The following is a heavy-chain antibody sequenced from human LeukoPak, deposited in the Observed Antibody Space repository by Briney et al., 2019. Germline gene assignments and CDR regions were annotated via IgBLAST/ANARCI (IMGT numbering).Heavy chain of an antibody. J-gene: IGHJ4*02. CDR2: INPNSGGT. CDR1: GYTFNGYY. CDR3: ATSSGWKSNIDY. V-gene: IGHV1-2*02. Sequence: ASVKVSCKAAGYTFNGYYIHWVRQAPGQGLEWRGWINPNSGGTNYAQKFQGRVTMTRDTSISPAYMELSRLRSADTAVFYCATSSGWKSNIDYWGQGTLVTVSS. D-gene: IGHD6-19*01.